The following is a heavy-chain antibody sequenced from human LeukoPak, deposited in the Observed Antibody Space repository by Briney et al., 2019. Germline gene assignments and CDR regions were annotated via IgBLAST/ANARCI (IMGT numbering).Heavy chain of an antibody. CDR2: IIPILGIA. CDR3: ARVGAAAGDSY. CDR1: GGTFSSYT. J-gene: IGHJ4*02. Sequence: SVKVSCKASGGTFSSYTISWVRQAPGEGLEWMGRIIPILGIANYAQKFQGRVTITADKSTSTAYMELSSLRSADTAVYYCARVGAAAGDSYWGQGTLVTVSS. D-gene: IGHD6-13*01. V-gene: IGHV1-69*02.